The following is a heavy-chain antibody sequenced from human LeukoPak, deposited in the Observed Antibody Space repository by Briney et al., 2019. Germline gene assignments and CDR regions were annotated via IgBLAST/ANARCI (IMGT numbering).Heavy chain of an antibody. Sequence: GSLRLSCXASGFTFSSYAMSWVRQAQGKGLEWVSAISGSGGSTYYADSVKGRFTISRDNSKNTLYLQMNSLRAEDTAVYYCAKDSGSSGYFDYWGQGTLVTVSS. CDR1: GFTFSSYA. CDR2: ISGSGGST. CDR3: AKDSGSSGYFDY. V-gene: IGHV3-23*01. J-gene: IGHJ4*02. D-gene: IGHD3-22*01.